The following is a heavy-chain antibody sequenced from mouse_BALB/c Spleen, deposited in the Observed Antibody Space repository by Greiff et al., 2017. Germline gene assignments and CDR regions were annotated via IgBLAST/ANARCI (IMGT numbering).Heavy chain of an antibody. CDR1: GFTFSSYG. CDR2: INSNGGST. V-gene: IGHV5-6-3*01. Sequence: EVQGVESGGGLVQPGGSLKLSCAASGFTFSSYGMSWVRQTPDKRLELVATINSNGGSTYYPDSVKGRFTISRDNAKNTLYLQMSSLKSEDTAMYYCARGDYWGQGTSVTVSS. CDR3: ARGDY. J-gene: IGHJ4*01.